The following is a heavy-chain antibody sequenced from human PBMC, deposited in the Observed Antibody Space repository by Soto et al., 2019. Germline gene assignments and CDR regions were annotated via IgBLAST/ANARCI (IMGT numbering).Heavy chain of an antibody. CDR1: GGSITTYY. J-gene: IGHJ4*02. V-gene: IGHV4-4*07. D-gene: IGHD3-10*01. CDR3: ATGPGWFGEFSLDY. Sequence: QVQLQEWGPGLVKPSETLSLTCTVSGGSITTYYWSWIRQPAGKGLEWIGRIYSGGSTNYNPSLRCRVTGSVDMSKSRCSLKLGSVTAAGRAVYYCATGPGWFGEFSLDYWGQGTLVTVSS. CDR2: IYSGGST.